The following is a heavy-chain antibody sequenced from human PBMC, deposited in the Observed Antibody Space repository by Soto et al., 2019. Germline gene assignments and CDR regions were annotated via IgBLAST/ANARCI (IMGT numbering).Heavy chain of an antibody. V-gene: IGHV1-8*01. CDR1: EYTFTSYD. Sequence: QVQMEQSGAEVKKPGASVKVSCKASEYTFTSYDINWVRQATGQGLEWMGWMNPNSGNTAYAQKFQGRVIMTRNTSLRTAYMELTSLTFENTAVYYWARGFSSPRLNWFDPWGQGTQVTVSS. J-gene: IGHJ5*02. CDR3: ARGFSSPRLNWFDP. CDR2: MNPNSGNT. D-gene: IGHD2-2*01.